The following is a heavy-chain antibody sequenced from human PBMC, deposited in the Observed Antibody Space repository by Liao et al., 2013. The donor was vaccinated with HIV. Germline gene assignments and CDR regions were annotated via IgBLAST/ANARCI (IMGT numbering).Heavy chain of an antibody. CDR1: GGAIRSGNYY. CDR2: IYYSGTT. J-gene: IGHJ3*01. D-gene: IGHD3-10*01. CDR3: ARGGITMARTDGFDA. Sequence: QVQLRESGLGLVKPSQTLSLTCTVSGGAIRSGNYYWTWIRQPPGKGLEWIGYIYYSGTTYYNPSLKSRVTISVDTSKNQLSLKLTSVTAADTAVYYCARGGITMARTDGFDAWGRGTMVTVSS. V-gene: IGHV4-30-4*08.